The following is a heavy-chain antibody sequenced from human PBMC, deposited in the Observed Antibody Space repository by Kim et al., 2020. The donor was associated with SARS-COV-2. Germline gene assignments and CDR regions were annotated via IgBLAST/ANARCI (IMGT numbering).Heavy chain of an antibody. D-gene: IGHD2-21*01. V-gene: IGHV3-48*02. CDR1: GFTFSSYS. CDR2: ISSSSSTI. CDR3: ARGIQIVDGYTMGDFYFDY. Sequence: GGSLRLSCAASGFTFSSYSMNWVRQAPGKGLEWVSYISSSSSTIYYADSVKGRFTISRDNAKNSLYLQMNSLRDEDTAVYYCARGIQIVDGYTMGDFYFDYWGQGTLVTVSS. J-gene: IGHJ4*02.